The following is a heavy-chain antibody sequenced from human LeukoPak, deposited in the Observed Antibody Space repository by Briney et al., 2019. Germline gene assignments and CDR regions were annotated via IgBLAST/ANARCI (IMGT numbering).Heavy chain of an antibody. CDR2: MNPNSGNT. CDR3: ARKYYDFWSGYWYWYFDL. D-gene: IGHD3-3*01. Sequence: ASVTVSCRASGYTFTIYDINWVRQAAGQGGGWMGWMNPNSGNTRYAQKFQRTLTMTSNTSLSTAYMELTSLRSDDTAVYYCARKYYDFWSGYWYWYFDLWGRGTLVTVSS. CDR1: GYTFTIYD. V-gene: IGHV1-8*01. J-gene: IGHJ2*01.